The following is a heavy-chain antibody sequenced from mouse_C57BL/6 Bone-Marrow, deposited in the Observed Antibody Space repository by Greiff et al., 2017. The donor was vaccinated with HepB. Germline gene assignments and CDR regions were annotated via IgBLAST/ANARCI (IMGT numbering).Heavy chain of an antibody. V-gene: IGHV1-7*01. CDR1: GYTFTSYW. CDR3: ARAVPRFAY. Sequence: QVQLQQSGAELAKPGASVKLSCKASGYTFTSYWMHWVKQRPGQGLEWIGYINPSSGYTKYNQKFKDKATLTADKSSITAYMQLSSLTYEDSAVYCCARAVPRFAYWGQGTLVTVSA. J-gene: IGHJ3*01. CDR2: INPSSGYT.